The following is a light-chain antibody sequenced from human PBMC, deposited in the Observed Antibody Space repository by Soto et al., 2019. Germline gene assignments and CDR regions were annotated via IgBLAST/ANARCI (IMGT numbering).Light chain of an antibody. CDR1: QGISNF. V-gene: IGKV1-27*01. CDR2: GAS. CDR3: QQYNSAPFS. Sequence: DIQMTQSPSSLSGFVGDTVTITCRASQGISNFLAWYQQRPGKAPKLLIYGASTLQSGAPFRISGGGSGTDFTLNISSLQPEDVATYYCQQYNSAPFSCGPGTTVDIK. J-gene: IGKJ3*01.